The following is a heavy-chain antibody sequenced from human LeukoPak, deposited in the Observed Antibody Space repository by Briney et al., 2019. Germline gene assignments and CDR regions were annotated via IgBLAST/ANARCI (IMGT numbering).Heavy chain of an antibody. D-gene: IGHD1-1*01. CDR2: INGRGTYI. CDR3: ARSGREATEIDY. V-gene: IGHV3-21*06. J-gene: IGHJ4*02. CDR1: GFTFTSYS. Sequence: GGSLRLSCAASGFTFTSYSMNWVRQAPGKGLEWLSYINGRGTYIDYAESLKGRITISRDNARNSLYLQMNSLRVEDTAVYYCARSGREATEIDYWGQGTLVTVSS.